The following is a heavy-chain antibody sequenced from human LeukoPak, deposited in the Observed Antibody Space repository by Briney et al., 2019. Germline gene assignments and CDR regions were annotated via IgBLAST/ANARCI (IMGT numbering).Heavy chain of an antibody. Sequence: GASVKVSCKASGYTFTGYYMHWVRQAPGQGLEWMGWINPNSGGTNYAQKFQGRVTVTRDTSISTAYMELSRLRSDDTAVYYCARGGDYCGYYYYGMDVWGQGTTVTVSS. CDR2: INPNSGGT. D-gene: IGHD4-17*01. V-gene: IGHV1-2*02. J-gene: IGHJ6*02. CDR1: GYTFTGYY. CDR3: ARGGDYCGYYYYGMDV.